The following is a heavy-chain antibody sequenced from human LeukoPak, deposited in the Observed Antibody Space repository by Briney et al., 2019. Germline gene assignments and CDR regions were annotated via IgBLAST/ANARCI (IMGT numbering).Heavy chain of an antibody. CDR3: ASLLIAAAGEFDY. V-gene: IGHV4-39*01. J-gene: IGHJ4*02. CDR1: GGSISSSSYY. CDR2: IYYSGST. Sequence: AETLSLTCTVSGGSISSSSYYWGWIRQPPGKGLEWIGSIYYSGSTYYNPSLKSRVTISVDTSKNQFSLKLSSVTAADTAVYCCASLLIAAAGEFDYWGQGTLVTVSP. D-gene: IGHD6-13*01.